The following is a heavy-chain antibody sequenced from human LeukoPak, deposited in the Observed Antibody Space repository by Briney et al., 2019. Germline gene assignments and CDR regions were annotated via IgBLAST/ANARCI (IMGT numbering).Heavy chain of an antibody. CDR1: GFTFSSYA. V-gene: IGHV3-30*04. CDR2: ISYDGSNK. CDR3: AKDSTHYRLWDDYDSAGLTY. Sequence: GGSLRLSCAASGFTFSSYAMHWVRQAPGKGLEWVAVISYDGSNKYYADSVKGRFTISRDNSKNTLYLQMDSLRAEDTAVYYCAKDSTHYRLWDDYDSAGLTYWGQGTLVTVSS. D-gene: IGHD3-22*01. J-gene: IGHJ4*02.